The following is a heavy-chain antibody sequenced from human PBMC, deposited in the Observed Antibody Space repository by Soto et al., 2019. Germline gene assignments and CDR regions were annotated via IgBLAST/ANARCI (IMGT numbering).Heavy chain of an antibody. V-gene: IGHV3-23*01. CDR2: VSGSGDST. J-gene: IGHJ4*02. CDR3: AKGRASDCPGCTQDY. D-gene: IGHD2-21*02. CDR1: AFTFSSYA. Sequence: EVQLLESGGGLAQPGGSLRLSCAASAFTFSSYAMSWVRQAPGKGLEWVSAVSGSGDSTYYADSVKGRFTISRDNSKNPLYLQMNSLRAEATAVYYCAKGRASDCPGCTQDYWGQGTLVTVSS.